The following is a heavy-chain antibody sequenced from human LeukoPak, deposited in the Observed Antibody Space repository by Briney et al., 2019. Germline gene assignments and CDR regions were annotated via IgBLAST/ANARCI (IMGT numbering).Heavy chain of an antibody. CDR1: GFTFSDYW. CDR2: IKVDGREK. CDR3: ARDLRYQAQDI. D-gene: IGHD2-2*01. V-gene: IGHV3-7*01. J-gene: IGHJ3*02. Sequence: GGSLRLSCATSGFTFSDYWMTWVRQAPGKGLEWVANIKVDGREKYYVDSVKGRFTISRDNAKNSLYLQMTSLRAEDTALYYCARDLRYQAQDIWGQGTMVIVSS.